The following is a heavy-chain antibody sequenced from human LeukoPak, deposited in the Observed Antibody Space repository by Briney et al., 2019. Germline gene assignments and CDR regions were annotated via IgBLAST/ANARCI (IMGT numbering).Heavy chain of an antibody. D-gene: IGHD3-10*01. CDR2: ISYDGSNK. J-gene: IGHJ4*02. V-gene: IGHV3-30*04. Sequence: PGGSLRLSCAASGFTFSSYAMHWVRQAPGKGLEWVAVISYDGSNKYYVDSVKGRFTISRDNSKNTLYLQMNSLRAEDTAVYYCARDLPSLPAEPGSGSRLDYWGQGTLVTVSS. CDR1: GFTFSSYA. CDR3: ARDLPSLPAEPGSGSRLDY.